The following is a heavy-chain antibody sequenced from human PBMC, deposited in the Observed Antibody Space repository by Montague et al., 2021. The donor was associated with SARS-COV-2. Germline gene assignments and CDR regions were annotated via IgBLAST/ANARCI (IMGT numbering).Heavy chain of an antibody. CDR3: ARVVGDYDFWSGQYYYYYYMDV. J-gene: IGHJ6*03. D-gene: IGHD3-3*01. V-gene: IGHV4-59*01. CDR2: IYYSGST. Sequence: SETLSLTCTVSGGSISSYYWSWIRQHPGKGLEWIGNIYYSGSTNYNPSLKSRVNISVGTSKNQFSLKLSYVTAADTAVYSCARVVGDYDFWSGQYYYYYYMDVWGKGTTVTVSS. CDR1: GGSISSYY.